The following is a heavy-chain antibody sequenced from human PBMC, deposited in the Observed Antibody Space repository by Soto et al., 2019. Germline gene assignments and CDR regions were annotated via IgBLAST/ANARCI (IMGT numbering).Heavy chain of an antibody. CDR3: AREPARPYYDFWSGYLDYYGMDV. Sequence: PSETLSLTCTVSGGSISSGGYYWSWIRQHPGKGLEWIGYIYYSGSTYYNSSLKSRVTISVDTPKNQFSLKLSSVTAADTAVYYCAREPARPYYDFWSGYLDYYGMDVWGQGTTVTVSS. CDR1: GGSISSGGYY. CDR2: IYYSGST. J-gene: IGHJ6*02. D-gene: IGHD3-3*01. V-gene: IGHV4-30-4*08.